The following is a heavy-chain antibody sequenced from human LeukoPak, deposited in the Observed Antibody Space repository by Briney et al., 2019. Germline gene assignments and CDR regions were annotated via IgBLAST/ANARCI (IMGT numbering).Heavy chain of an antibody. Sequence: GGSLRLSCAASGFTFSSYSMNWVRQAPGKGLEWVSSISSSSSYIYYADSVKGRFTISRDNAKNSLYLQMNSLRAEDTAVYYCANYDSDGGKVDYWGQGTLVTVSS. D-gene: IGHD3-22*01. CDR3: ANYDSDGGKVDY. CDR1: GFTFSSYS. CDR2: ISSSSSYI. V-gene: IGHV3-21*01. J-gene: IGHJ4*02.